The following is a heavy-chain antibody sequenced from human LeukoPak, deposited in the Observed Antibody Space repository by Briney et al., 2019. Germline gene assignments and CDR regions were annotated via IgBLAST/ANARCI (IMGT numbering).Heavy chain of an antibody. D-gene: IGHD6-19*01. Sequence: GVSLRLSCAGSGFTFSNYWMTWARQAPGKGLEWVANIKQDGSEKYYVDSVKGRFTISRDNAKNSLYLQMNSLRAEDTAVYYCARDRSRHSSLDYWGQGTLVTVSS. J-gene: IGHJ4*02. V-gene: IGHV3-7*01. CDR3: ARDRSRHSSLDY. CDR1: GFTFSNYW. CDR2: IKQDGSEK.